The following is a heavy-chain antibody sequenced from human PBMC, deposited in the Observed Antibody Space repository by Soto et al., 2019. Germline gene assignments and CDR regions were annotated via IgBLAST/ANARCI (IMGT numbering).Heavy chain of an antibody. CDR1: GFSLSTSGMC. CDR2: IDWDDDK. J-gene: IGHJ6*02. Sequence: GPTRVNPTQTLTLTCTFSGFSLSTSGMCVSWIRQPPGKALEWLALIDWDDDKYYSTSLKTRLTISKDTSKNQVVLTMTNMDPVDTATYYCARIPRWSGYGPQAFYYSYYGMDVWCQGT. D-gene: IGHD3-3*01. V-gene: IGHV2-70*01. CDR3: ARIPRWSGYGPQAFYYSYYGMDV.